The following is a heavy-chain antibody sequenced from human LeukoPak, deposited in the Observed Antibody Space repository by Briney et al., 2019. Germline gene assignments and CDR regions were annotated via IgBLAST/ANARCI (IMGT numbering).Heavy chain of an antibody. J-gene: IGHJ4*02. Sequence: PSETLSLTCAVYGGSFSGYYWSWIRQPPGKGLEWIGEINHSGSTNYNPSLKSRVTISVDTSKNQFSLKPSSVTAADTAVYYCARGSRTHRISYFDYWGQGTLVTVSS. CDR3: ARGSRTHRISYFDY. CDR2: INHSGST. V-gene: IGHV4-34*01. CDR1: GGSFSGYY. D-gene: IGHD2-15*01.